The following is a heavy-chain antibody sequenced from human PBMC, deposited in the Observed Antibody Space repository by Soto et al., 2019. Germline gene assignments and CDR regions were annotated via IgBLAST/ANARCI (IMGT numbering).Heavy chain of an antibody. CDR1: GYTFTSYY. CDR2: INPSGGST. V-gene: IGHV1-46*01. D-gene: IGHD1-26*01. CDR3: ASSSGSYWQLDY. J-gene: IGHJ4*02. Sequence: ASVKVSCKASGYTFTSYYMHWVRQAPGQGLEWMGIINPSGGSTSYAQKFQGRVTMTRDTSTSTVYMELSSLRSEDTAVYYCASSSGSYWQLDYWGQGTLVTVSS.